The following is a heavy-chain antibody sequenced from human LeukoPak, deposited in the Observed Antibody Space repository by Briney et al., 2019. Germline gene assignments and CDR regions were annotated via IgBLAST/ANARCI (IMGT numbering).Heavy chain of an antibody. CDR3: ASYDPGYSSSWYSFDY. CDR1: HYTFTSYG. D-gene: IGHD6-13*01. Sequence: ASVKVSCKASHYTFTSYGITWVRQAPGQGLEGMGWISTYNGNTDYAQKLQGRATMTTDTSKSTAYMELRSLRSDDTAVYYCASYDPGYSSSWYSFDYWGQGTLVTVSS. CDR2: ISTYNGNT. J-gene: IGHJ4*02. V-gene: IGHV1-18*01.